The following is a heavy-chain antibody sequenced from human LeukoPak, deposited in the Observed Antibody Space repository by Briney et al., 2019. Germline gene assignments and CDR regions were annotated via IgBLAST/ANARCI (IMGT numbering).Heavy chain of an antibody. V-gene: IGHV3-30*02. D-gene: IGHD1-26*01. Sequence: GGSLRLSCAASGFSFSNYGMHWVRQAPGKGLKWVAFMQYDGSEKFFADSVKGRFTISRDNSKNTLYLQMNSLRAEDTAVYYCARDSVGAGYSDYWGQGTLVTVSS. CDR1: GFSFSNYG. CDR3: ARDSVGAGYSDY. CDR2: MQYDGSEK. J-gene: IGHJ4*02.